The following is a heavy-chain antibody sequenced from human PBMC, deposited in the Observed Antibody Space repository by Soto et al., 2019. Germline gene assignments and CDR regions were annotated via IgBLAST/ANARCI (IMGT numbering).Heavy chain of an antibody. V-gene: IGHV4-39*07. J-gene: IGHJ6*02. Sequence: PSETLSLTCTVSGASISVHSYYWTWIRQPSGKGLEWIGSSYYSGTTYFNPSLKSRVTISVDTSKNQFSLKLSSVTAADTAVYYCARGVNNYDFWSGYFYYYYGMDVWDQGTTVTVSS. D-gene: IGHD3-3*01. CDR2: SYYSGTT. CDR1: GASISVHSYY. CDR3: ARGVNNYDFWSGYFYYYYGMDV.